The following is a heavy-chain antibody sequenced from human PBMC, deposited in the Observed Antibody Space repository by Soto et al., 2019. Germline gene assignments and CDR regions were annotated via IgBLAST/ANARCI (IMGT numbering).Heavy chain of an antibody. D-gene: IGHD2-21*02. J-gene: IGHJ6*02. CDR3: ARAGPWYSPGMDV. V-gene: IGHV4-34*01. CDR2: INHSGST. Sequence: NPSETLSLTCAVYGGSFSGYYWSWIRQPPGKGLEWIGEINHSGSTNYNPSLKSRVTISVDTSKNQFSLKLSSVTAADTAVYYCARAGPWYSPGMDVWGQGTTVTVSS. CDR1: GGSFSGYY.